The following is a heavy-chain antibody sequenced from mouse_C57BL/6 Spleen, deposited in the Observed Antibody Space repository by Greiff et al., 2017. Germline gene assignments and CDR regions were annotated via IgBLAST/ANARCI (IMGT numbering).Heavy chain of an antibody. CDR1: GYAFTNYL. V-gene: IGHV1-54*01. Sequence: QVQLQQSGAELVRPGTSVTVSCKASGYAFTNYLIEWVKQRPGQGLEWIGVINPGSGGTNYNEKFKGKATLTADKSSSTAYMQLSSLTSEDSAVYFCARPYYSPGGFDVWGTGTTVTVSS. D-gene: IGHD2-12*01. CDR3: ARPYYSPGGFDV. J-gene: IGHJ1*03. CDR2: INPGSGGT.